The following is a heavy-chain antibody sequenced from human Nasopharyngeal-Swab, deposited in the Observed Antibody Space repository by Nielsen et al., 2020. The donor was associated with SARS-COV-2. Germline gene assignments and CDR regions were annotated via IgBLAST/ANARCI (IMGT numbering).Heavy chain of an antibody. D-gene: IGHD3-3*01. CDR1: GFTFSSYA. CDR3: ARGVSGFGVVTKGGWFDP. CDR2: ISYDGSNK. V-gene: IGHV3-30*04. J-gene: IGHJ5*02. Sequence: GESLKISCAASGFTFSSYAMHWVRQAPGKGLEWVAVISYDGSNKYYADSVKGRFTISRDNSKNTLYLQMNSLRAEDTAVYYCARGVSGFGVVTKGGWFDPWGQGTLVTVSS.